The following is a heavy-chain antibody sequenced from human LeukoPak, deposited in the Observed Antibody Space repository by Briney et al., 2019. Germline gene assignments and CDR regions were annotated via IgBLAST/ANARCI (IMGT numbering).Heavy chain of an antibody. J-gene: IGHJ3*02. CDR3: ARAGGVYQLSHNHAFDI. CDR1: GYTFTGYY. D-gene: IGHD2-2*01. Sequence: ASVKVSCKASGYTFTGYYMHWVRQAPGQGLEWMGWINPNSGGTNYAQKFQGRVTMTRDTSISTAYMELSRLRSDDTAVYYCARAGGVYQLSHNHAFDIWGQGTMVTVSS. V-gene: IGHV1-2*02. CDR2: INPNSGGT.